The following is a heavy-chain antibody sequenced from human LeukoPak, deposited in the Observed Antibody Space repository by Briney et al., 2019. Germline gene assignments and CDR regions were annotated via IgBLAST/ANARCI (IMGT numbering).Heavy chain of an antibody. J-gene: IGHJ4*02. V-gene: IGHV4-4*07. CDR1: GGSISSYY. CDR3: ARLSSSSGRFDY. Sequence: PSETLSLTCTVSGGSISSYYWSWIRQPAGKGLEWSGRIYTSGSTNYNPSLKSRVTMSVDTSKNQFSLRLSSVTAADTAVYYCARLSSSSGRFDYWGQGTLVTVSS. D-gene: IGHD6-6*01. CDR2: IYTSGST.